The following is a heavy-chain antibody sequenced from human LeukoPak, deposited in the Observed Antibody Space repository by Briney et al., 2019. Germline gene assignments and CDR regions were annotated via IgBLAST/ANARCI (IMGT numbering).Heavy chain of an antibody. J-gene: IGHJ4*02. CDR2: IRYDGSNK. D-gene: IGHD3-3*01. V-gene: IGHV3-30*02. CDR3: ARGGIYDFWGGYPFDY. Sequence: GGSLRLSCAAPGFTFSSYGMHWVRQAPGKGLEWVAFIRYDGSNKYYADSVKGRFTISRDNSKNTLYLQMNSLRAEDTAVYYCARGGIYDFWGGYPFDYWGQGTLVTVSS. CDR1: GFTFSSYG.